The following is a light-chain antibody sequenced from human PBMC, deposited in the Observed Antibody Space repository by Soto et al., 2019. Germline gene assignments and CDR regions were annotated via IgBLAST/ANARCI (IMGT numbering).Light chain of an antibody. CDR2: GNN. V-gene: IGLV1-40*01. Sequence: QAVVTQRPSVSGAPGQRVTISCTGSSSNIGAGYDVHWYQRLPGTAPKVLIYGNNNRPSGVPDRFSGSKSGTSASLAITGLQAEDEADFYCQSYDSSLSGSYVFGTGTKVTVL. CDR3: QSYDSSLSGSYV. J-gene: IGLJ1*01. CDR1: SSNIGAGYD.